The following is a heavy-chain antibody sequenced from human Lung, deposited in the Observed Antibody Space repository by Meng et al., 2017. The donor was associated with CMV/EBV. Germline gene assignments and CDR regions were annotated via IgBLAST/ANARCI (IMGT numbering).Heavy chain of an antibody. Sequence: VQLVGSGGGLVQPGGSLILPCAGSGFTVRSYWMHWVRQDPGKGLEWVSRIDNNGRSASYADSVRGRFTISRDSAKNTLYLQMSSLRVEDTAVYYCVRGLAENLGWEMGYWGQGTLVTVSS. CDR1: GFTVRSYW. CDR3: VRGLAENLGWEMGY. D-gene: IGHD1-26*01. V-gene: IGHV3-74*01. J-gene: IGHJ4*02. CDR2: IDNNGRSA.